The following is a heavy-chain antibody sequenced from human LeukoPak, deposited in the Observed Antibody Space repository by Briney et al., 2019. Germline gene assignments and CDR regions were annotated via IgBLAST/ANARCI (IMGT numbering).Heavy chain of an antibody. D-gene: IGHD3-9*01. CDR3: ARDLTPGACDYFDY. Sequence: GGSLRLYCATSGFTFGSYAMHWVRQAPGKGLEWVAVIAHDETNRFYADSVRGRFTISRDNSMNTLYLRMNSLRPEDTAVYFCARDLTPGACDYFDYWGQGTLVTVSS. CDR2: IAHDETNR. V-gene: IGHV3-30*04. J-gene: IGHJ4*02. CDR1: GFTFGSYA.